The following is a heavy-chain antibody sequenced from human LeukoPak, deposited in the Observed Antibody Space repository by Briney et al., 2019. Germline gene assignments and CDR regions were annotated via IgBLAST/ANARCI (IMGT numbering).Heavy chain of an antibody. CDR2: IIPIFGTA. V-gene: IGHV1-69*13. Sequence: GASVKVSCKASGGTFSSYAISWVRQAPGQGLEWMGGIIPIFGTANYAQKFQGRVTITADESTSTAYMELSSLRSEDTAVYYCARHPFLRFLEWQHFGYWGQGTLVTVSS. CDR1: GGTFSSYA. CDR3: ARHPFLRFLEWQHFGY. J-gene: IGHJ4*02. D-gene: IGHD3-3*01.